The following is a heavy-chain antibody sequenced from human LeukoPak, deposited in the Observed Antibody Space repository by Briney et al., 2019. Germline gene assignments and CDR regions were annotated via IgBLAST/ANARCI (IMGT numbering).Heavy chain of an antibody. V-gene: IGHV4-4*07. CDR1: GDSISTHY. CDR2: IYARGST. Sequence: SETLSLTCTVSGDSISTHYWSWIRQPAGKGLEWIGRIYARGSTNYNPSLKSRVTISVDTSKNQFSLKLSSVTAADTAVYFCARDSHAYFDAFDIWGQGTMVTVSS. D-gene: IGHD2/OR15-2a*01. J-gene: IGHJ3*02. CDR3: ARDSHAYFDAFDI.